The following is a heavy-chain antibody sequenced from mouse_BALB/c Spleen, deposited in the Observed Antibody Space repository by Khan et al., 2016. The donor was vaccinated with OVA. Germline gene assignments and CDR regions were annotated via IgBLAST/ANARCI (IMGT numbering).Heavy chain of an antibody. J-gene: IGHJ3*01. D-gene: IGHD2-4*01. CDR3: ARNYDYDEGLAY. CDR2: IWSGGST. V-gene: IGHV2-2*02. Sequence: QVQLQQSGPGLVQPSQSLSITCTVTGFSLTTYGVHWVRQSPGKGLEWLGVIWSGGSTDYNVAFISRLSISKDSSKSQVFFKMNSLQVNDTAIYYCARNYDYDEGLAYWGQGTLVTVSA. CDR1: GFSLTTYG.